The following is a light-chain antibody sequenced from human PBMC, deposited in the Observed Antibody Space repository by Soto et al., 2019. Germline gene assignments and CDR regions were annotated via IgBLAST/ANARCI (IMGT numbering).Light chain of an antibody. Sequence: SYELTQPPSVSVAPGQTARIACGGNNIRGKSVHWYQQKPGQAPVLVVYGDSDRPSGIPGRFSGSNAGNTATLTISRVEAGDEADYYCQVWDSSSDHPVFGGGTKLTVL. J-gene: IGLJ2*01. CDR1: NIRGKS. V-gene: IGLV3-21*02. CDR2: GDS. CDR3: QVWDSSSDHPV.